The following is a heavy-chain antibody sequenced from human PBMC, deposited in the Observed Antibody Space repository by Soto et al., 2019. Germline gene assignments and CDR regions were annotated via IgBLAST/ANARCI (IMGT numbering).Heavy chain of an antibody. CDR2: IIPIFGTA. D-gene: IGHD6-6*01. CDR3: ARLEESVAARPVYYYGMDV. V-gene: IGHV1-69*13. Sequence: ASVKVSCKASGGTFRSYAISWVRQAPGQGLEWMGGIIPIFGTANYAQKFQGRATITADESTSTAYMELSSLRSEDTAVYSCARLEESVAARPVYYYGMDVWGQGTTVTVSS. J-gene: IGHJ6*02. CDR1: GGTFRSYA.